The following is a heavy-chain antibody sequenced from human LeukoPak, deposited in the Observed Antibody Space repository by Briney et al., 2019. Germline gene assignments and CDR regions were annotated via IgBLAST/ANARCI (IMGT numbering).Heavy chain of an antibody. Sequence: SETLSLTCTVSGGSISSYYWSWIRQPPGQGLEWIGYIYYSGSTNYNPSLKSRVTISVDTSKNQFSLTLSSVTAADTAVYYCASGNYDYVWGSYRPFDYWGQGTLVTVSS. CDR3: ASGNYDYVWGSYRPFDY. V-gene: IGHV4-59*01. J-gene: IGHJ4*02. CDR2: IYYSGST. CDR1: GGSISSYY. D-gene: IGHD3-16*02.